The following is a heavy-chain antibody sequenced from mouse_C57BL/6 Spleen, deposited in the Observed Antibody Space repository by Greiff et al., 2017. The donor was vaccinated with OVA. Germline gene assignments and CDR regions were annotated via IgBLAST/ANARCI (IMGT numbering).Heavy chain of an antibody. V-gene: IGHV1-54*01. CDR2: INPGSGGT. J-gene: IGHJ4*01. CDR1: GYAFTNYL. CDR3: ARGSSYGNAMDY. D-gene: IGHD1-1*01. Sequence: QVQLKESGAELVRPGTSVKVSCKASGYAFTNYLIEWVKQRPGQGLEWIGVINPGSGGTNYNEKFKGKATLTADKSSSTAYMQLSSLTSEDSAVYFCARGSSYGNAMDYWGQGTSVTVSS.